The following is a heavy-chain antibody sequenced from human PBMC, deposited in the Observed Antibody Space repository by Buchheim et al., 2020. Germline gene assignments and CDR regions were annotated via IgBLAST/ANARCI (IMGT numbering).Heavy chain of an antibody. CDR1: GDSLRGYY. CDR3: ARGGQTAAAVDNWFDP. D-gene: IGHD1-14*01. CDR2: ISYGGTT. Sequence: QVLLQESGPGLLKPSETLSLTCTVSGDSLRGYYWNWIRQPPGKGLEWIGYISYGGTTQYSPTLKSRVSITLDTSKDQVYLKMNTVTAADTAKYFCARGGQTAAAVDNWFDPWGQG. J-gene: IGHJ5*02. V-gene: IGHV4-59*01.